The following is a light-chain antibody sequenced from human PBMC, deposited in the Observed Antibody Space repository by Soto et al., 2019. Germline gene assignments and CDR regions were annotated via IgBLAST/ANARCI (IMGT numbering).Light chain of an antibody. CDR3: TSETTSNTYV. Sequence: QSALTQPASVSGSPGQSITISCTGTSSDIGGYDYVSWYQQYPGKAPRLVIYEVTNRPSGVSHRFSGSKSGNTASLAISGLQPDDEADYYCTSETTSNTYVFGSGTKLTVL. CDR1: SSDIGGYDY. CDR2: EVT. V-gene: IGLV2-14*01. J-gene: IGLJ1*01.